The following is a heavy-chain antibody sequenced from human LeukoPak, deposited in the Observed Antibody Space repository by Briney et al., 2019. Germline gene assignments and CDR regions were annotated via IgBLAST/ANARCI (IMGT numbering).Heavy chain of an antibody. CDR1: GFTFSLSG. CDR2: ISYDGSNK. V-gene: IGHV3-30*18. CDR3: AKNYDSSGFDY. J-gene: IGHJ4*02. D-gene: IGHD3-22*01. Sequence: GGSLRLSCGASGFTFSLSGMHWVRQAPGKGLEWVAVISYDGSNKYYADSVKGRFTISRDNSKNTLYLQMNSLRAEDTAVYYCAKNYDSSGFDYWGQGTLVTVSS.